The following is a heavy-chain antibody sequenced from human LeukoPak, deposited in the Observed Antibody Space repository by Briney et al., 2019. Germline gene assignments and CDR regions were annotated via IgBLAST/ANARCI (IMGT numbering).Heavy chain of an antibody. CDR3: GRVTYCSGGGCSFDP. V-gene: IGHV3-49*04. D-gene: IGHD2-15*01. Sequence: AGGSLRLSCTASGFTFGDYAMGWVRQAPGKGLEWVGFIRSKAYGGTPEYAASVKGGFTVSRDDSKSTAYLQMNSLKTEDTAVYYCGRVTYCSGGGCSFDPWGQGTLVTVTS. CDR1: GFTFGDYA. J-gene: IGHJ5*02. CDR2: IRSKAYGGTP.